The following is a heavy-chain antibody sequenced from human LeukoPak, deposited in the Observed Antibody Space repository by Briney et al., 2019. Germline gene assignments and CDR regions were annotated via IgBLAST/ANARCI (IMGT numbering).Heavy chain of an antibody. CDR1: GFTFSSYS. D-gene: IGHD3-22*01. CDR2: ISSSSSYI. Sequence: GGSLRLSCAASGFTFSSYSMNWVRQAPGKGLEWVSSISSSSSYIYYADSVKGRFTISRDNAKNSLYLQMNSLRAEDTAAYYCARARGYYYDSSGYYYLDYWGQGTLVTVSS. CDR3: ARARGYYYDSSGYYYLDY. V-gene: IGHV3-21*01. J-gene: IGHJ4*02.